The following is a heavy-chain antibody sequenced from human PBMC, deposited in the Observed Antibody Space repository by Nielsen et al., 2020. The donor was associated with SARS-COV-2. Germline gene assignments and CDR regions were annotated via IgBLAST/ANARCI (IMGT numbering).Heavy chain of an antibody. V-gene: IGHV3-33*01. D-gene: IGHD2-2*01. CDR2: IWFDGSDK. Sequence: GESLKISCAASGFTFNAYAMHWVRQAPGKGLEWVAVIWFDGSDKYYSDSVKGRFTLSRDNSKSTLFLQMNSLRPEDTAVYFCARDGPTRATATDYWGQGTLVTVSS. CDR1: GFTFNAYA. CDR3: ARDGPTRATATDY. J-gene: IGHJ4*02.